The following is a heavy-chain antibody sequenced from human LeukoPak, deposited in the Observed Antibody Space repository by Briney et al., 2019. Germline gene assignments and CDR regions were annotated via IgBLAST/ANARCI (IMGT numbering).Heavy chain of an antibody. Sequence: PSETLSLTCSVSGGSISSYYWNWIRQPPGKGLEWIGYIYYSGSTKYNPSLKSRVTISVDTSKNQFSLKLSSVTAADTAVYYCASTFQGNFDYWGQGTLSPSPQ. CDR3: ASTFQGNFDY. J-gene: IGHJ4*02. CDR1: GGSISSYY. V-gene: IGHV4-59*01. D-gene: IGHD2/OR15-2a*01. CDR2: IYYSGST.